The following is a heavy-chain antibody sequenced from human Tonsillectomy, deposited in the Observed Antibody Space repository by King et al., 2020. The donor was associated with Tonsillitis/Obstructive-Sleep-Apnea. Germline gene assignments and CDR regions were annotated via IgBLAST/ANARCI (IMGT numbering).Heavy chain of an antibody. V-gene: IGHV3-33*01. D-gene: IGHD2-2*01. CDR1: GFTFSSYG. CDR2: IWYDGSNK. CDR3: ARDLQYQLLRDLWGIDY. Sequence: VQLVESGGGVVQPGRSLRLSCAASGFTFSSYGMHWVRQAPGKGLEWVAVIWYDGSNKYYADSVKGRFTISRDNSKKTLYMQMNSLRAEDTAVYYCARDLQYQLLRDLWGIDYWGQGTLVTVSS. J-gene: IGHJ4*02.